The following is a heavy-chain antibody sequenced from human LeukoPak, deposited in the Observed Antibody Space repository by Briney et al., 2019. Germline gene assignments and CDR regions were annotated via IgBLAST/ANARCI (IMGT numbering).Heavy chain of an antibody. CDR1: GFTFSNYC. V-gene: IGHV3-74*01. Sequence: PGGSLRLSCTASGFTFSNYCMHWVRQTPGKGLIWVSRICPGGSSTNYADSVRGRFTISRDNAKNTVYLQVNSLRVEDTAVYYCARGSGAYGDFDYWGQGTLVTVSS. CDR3: ARGSGAYGDFDY. D-gene: IGHD6-19*01. J-gene: IGHJ4*02. CDR2: ICPGGSST.